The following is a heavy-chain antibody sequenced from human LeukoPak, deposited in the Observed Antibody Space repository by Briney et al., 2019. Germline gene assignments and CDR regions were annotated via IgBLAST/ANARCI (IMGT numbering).Heavy chain of an antibody. J-gene: IGHJ4*02. V-gene: IGHV3-7*01. Sequence: GGSLRLSCAASGFTFSSYWMSWVRQAPGKGLEWVANIKQDGSEKYYVDSVKGRFTISRDNAKNSVYLQMNSLRAEDTAVYYCARGRFNYDSTGYSSFYYWGQGTLVTVSS. D-gene: IGHD3-22*01. CDR3: ARGRFNYDSTGYSSFYY. CDR2: IKQDGSEK. CDR1: GFTFSSYW.